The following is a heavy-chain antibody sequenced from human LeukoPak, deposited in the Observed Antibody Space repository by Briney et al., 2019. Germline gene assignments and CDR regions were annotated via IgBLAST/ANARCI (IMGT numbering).Heavy chain of an antibody. CDR1: GGSISSGGYY. CDR2: IYYSGST. V-gene: IGHV4-31*02. D-gene: IGHD3-10*01. Sequence: SQTLSLTWTVSGGSISSGGYYWSWIRQRPGKGLEWIGYIYYSGSTYYNPSLKSRVTISVDTSKNQFSLKLSSVTAADTAVYYCARDLSYGRYFDYWGQGTLVTVSS. J-gene: IGHJ4*02. CDR3: ARDLSYGRYFDY.